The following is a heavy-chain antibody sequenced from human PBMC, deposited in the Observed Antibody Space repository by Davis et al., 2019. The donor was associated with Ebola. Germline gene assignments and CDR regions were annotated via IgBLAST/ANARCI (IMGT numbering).Heavy chain of an antibody. V-gene: IGHV1-2*02. CDR3: ARCLRTVTTNRFDP. CDR2: INPNSGGT. D-gene: IGHD4-17*01. J-gene: IGHJ5*02. Sequence: AASVKVSCKASGYTFTGYYMHWVRQAPGQGLEWMGWINPNSGGTNYAQKLQGRVTITRDTSASTAYMELSSLRSEDTAVYYCARCLRTVTTNRFDPWGQGTLVTVSS. CDR1: GYTFTGYY.